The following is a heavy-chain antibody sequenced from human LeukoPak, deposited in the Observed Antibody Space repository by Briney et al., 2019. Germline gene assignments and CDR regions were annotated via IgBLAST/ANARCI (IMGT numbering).Heavy chain of an antibody. CDR3: ARDEKLLWFGELLNWFDP. Sequence: GGSLRLSCAASGFTFSSYWMSWARQAPGKGLEWVANIKQDGSEKYYVDSVKGRFTISRDNAKNSLYLQMNSLRAEDTAVYYCARDEKLLWFGELLNWFDPWGQGTLVTVSS. CDR2: IKQDGSEK. CDR1: GFTFSSYW. V-gene: IGHV3-7*03. D-gene: IGHD3-10*01. J-gene: IGHJ5*02.